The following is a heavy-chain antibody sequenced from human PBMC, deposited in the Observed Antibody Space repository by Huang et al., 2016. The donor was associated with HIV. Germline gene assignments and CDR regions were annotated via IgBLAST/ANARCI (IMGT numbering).Heavy chain of an antibody. CDR3: ARAPHYGSGSYYY. J-gene: IGHJ4*02. Sequence: QVQLHQWDAGLLKPSETLSLTCAVYGGSFSGYYWSWIRQPPGKGLEWIGEITHSGSTNYNPSLKSRVTISEETSKNQFSLKLSSVTAADTAVYYCARAPHYGSGSYYYWGQGTLVTVSS. CDR1: GGSFSGYY. V-gene: IGHV4-34*01. D-gene: IGHD3-10*01. CDR2: ITHSGST.